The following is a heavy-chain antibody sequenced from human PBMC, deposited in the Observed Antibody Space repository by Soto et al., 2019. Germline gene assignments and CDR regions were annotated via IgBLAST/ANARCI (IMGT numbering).Heavy chain of an antibody. CDR2: ISWNSGSI. Sequence: EVQLVESGGGLVQPGRSLRLSCAASGFTFDDYAMHWVRQAPGKGLEWVSGISWNSGSIGYADSVKGRFTISRDNAKNSPYLQMNSLRAEDTALYYCAKDRRALGYYFDYWGQGTLVTVSS. D-gene: IGHD7-27*01. CDR3: AKDRRALGYYFDY. V-gene: IGHV3-9*01. J-gene: IGHJ4*02. CDR1: GFTFDDYA.